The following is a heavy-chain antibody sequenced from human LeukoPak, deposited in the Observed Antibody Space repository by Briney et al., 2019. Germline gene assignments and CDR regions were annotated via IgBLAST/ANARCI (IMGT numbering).Heavy chain of an antibody. CDR3: ARHLGGNWFDP. V-gene: IGHV4-31*03. Sequence: SQTLSLTCTVSGDSISSGVYYWNWIRQHPRDGLEWIGYIYSGGSTYYNPSLKSRVIISIDTSKNQCSLKLSSVTAADTAVYYCARHLGGNWFDPWGQGTLVTVSS. J-gene: IGHJ5*02. CDR2: IYSGGST. CDR1: GDSISSGVYY. D-gene: IGHD2/OR15-2a*01.